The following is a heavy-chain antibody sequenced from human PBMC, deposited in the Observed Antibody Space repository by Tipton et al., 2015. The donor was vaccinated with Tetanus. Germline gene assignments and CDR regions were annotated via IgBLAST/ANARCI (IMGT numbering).Heavy chain of an antibody. CDR1: GFTLSTYW. D-gene: IGHD3-16*01. Sequence: SLRLSCAASGFTLSTYWMSWVRQAPGKGLEWVAVITFDGKTKYYADSVKGRFTLSRDNSQNTLYLEMNSLRLEDTAVYYCAREDGGPTLDYFDSWGQGTLVTVSS. CDR2: ITFDGKTK. V-gene: IGHV3-30*03. CDR3: AREDGGPTLDYFDS. J-gene: IGHJ4*01.